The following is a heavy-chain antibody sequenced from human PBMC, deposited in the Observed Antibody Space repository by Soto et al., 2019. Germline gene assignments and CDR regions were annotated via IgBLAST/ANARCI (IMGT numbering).Heavy chain of an antibody. CDR2: ISTYNGDA. D-gene: IGHD5-12*01. J-gene: IGHJ6*02. V-gene: IGHV1-18*01. CDR1: GYTFTRSG. Sequence: ASVKVSCKASGYTFTRSGISWVRQSPGQGLEWMGWISTYNGDANYAQTFQGRVTMTTDTSTSTVHMEVRSLRSDDTAVYYCAREGVAPYYYYGMDVWGQGTPVTVSS. CDR3: AREGVAPYYYYGMDV.